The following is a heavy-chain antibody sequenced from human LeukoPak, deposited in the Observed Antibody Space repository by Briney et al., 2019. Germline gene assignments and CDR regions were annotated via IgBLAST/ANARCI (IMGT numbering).Heavy chain of an antibody. V-gene: IGHV4-34*01. J-gene: IGHJ4*02. D-gene: IGHD3-16*02. Sequence: SETLSLTCAVYGGSFSGYYWSWIRQPPGKGLEWIGEINHSGSTNYNPSLKSRVTISVDTSKNQFSLKLSSVTAADTAVYCCARGRRLITFGGVIAHPYFDYWGQGTLVTASS. CDR2: INHSGST. CDR1: GGSFSGYY. CDR3: ARGRRLITFGGVIAHPYFDY.